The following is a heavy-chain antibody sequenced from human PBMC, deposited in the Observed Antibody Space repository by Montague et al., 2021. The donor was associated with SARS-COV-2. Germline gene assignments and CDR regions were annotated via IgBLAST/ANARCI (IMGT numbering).Heavy chain of an antibody. V-gene: IGHV3-48*03. D-gene: IGHD3-16*01. Sequence: SLRLSCSASGFTFSSYEMNWVRQAPGKGLEWVSYISSSGSTIYYXDSVKGRFTISRDNAKNSLYLQMNSLRAEDTAVYYCARAGPYVFRPLKYFDYWGQGTLVTVSS. J-gene: IGHJ4*02. CDR1: GFTFSSYE. CDR3: ARAGPYVFRPLKYFDY. CDR2: ISSSGSTI.